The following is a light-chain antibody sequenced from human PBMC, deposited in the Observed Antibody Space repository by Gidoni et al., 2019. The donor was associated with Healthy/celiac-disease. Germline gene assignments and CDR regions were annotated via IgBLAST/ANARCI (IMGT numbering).Light chain of an antibody. CDR3: SSYTSSSTLV. J-gene: IGLJ1*01. V-gene: IGLV2-14*01. CDR2: EVS. CDR1: SSDAGGYNY. Sequence: QSALTPPASVSGSPGQSITLSCTGTSSDAGGYNYVTWYQQHPGKAPKLMIYEVSNRPSGVSNRFAGSKSGNTASLTISGLQAEDEADYYCSSYTSSSTLVFGTGTKVTVL.